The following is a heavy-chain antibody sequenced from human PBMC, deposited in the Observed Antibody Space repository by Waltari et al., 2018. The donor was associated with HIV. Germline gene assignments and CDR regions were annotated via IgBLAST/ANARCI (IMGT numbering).Heavy chain of an antibody. V-gene: IGHV2-5*01. CDR1: GCSRSTSGGG. CDR3: THSRWGPTDS. Sequence: QITLKESGATRGKPTQTRTLTGTFSGCSRSTSGGGVAWIRQPPGKAMEWLALIFWPYAKRSSPSLKIRLPITKATSKTQVVLTMPIMDPVATATYYCTHSRWGPTDSRGQVTLVTVSS. D-gene: IGHD7-27*01. CDR2: IFWPYAK. J-gene: IGHJ4*02.